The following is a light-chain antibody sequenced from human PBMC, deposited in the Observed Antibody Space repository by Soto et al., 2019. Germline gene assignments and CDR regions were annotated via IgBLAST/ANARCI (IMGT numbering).Light chain of an antibody. CDR3: TAWDDSLNAGL. J-gene: IGLJ3*02. CDR2: NDY. Sequence: QSVLTQPPSASGTPGQRVTISCSGSTANIEENSVTWYQRLPGTAPKVLIYNDYQRPSGVPDRFSGSKSGTSASLAISDLQSGDEGDYYCTAWDDSLNAGLFGGGTKLTVL. V-gene: IGLV1-44*01. CDR1: TANIEENS.